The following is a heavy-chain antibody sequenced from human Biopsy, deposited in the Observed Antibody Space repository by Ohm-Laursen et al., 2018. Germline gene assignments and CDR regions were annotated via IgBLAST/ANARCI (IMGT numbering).Heavy chain of an antibody. D-gene: IGHD3-22*01. V-gene: IGHV3-30*18. Sequence: SLRLSCSASGFTFSSYGMHWVRQAPGKGLEWVSLISNDGDIKYSADSMEGRSTISRDNSRNTLFLQMNSLKAEDTAVYYCAKDRFPYTSGYSSVFEYWGQGTLVTVSS. J-gene: IGHJ4*02. CDR2: ISNDGDIK. CDR1: GFTFSSYG. CDR3: AKDRFPYTSGYSSVFEY.